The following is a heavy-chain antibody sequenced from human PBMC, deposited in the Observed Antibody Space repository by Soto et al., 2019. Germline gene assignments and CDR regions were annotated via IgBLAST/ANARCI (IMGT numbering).Heavy chain of an antibody. Sequence: EVQLVESGGGLVQPGGSLRLSCAASGFTFSSYWMSWVRQAPGKGLEWVANIKQDGSEKHYVDFVKGRFTISRDNAKNSLYLQMNSLRAEDTAVYYCARGTGAAVTADYWGQGTLVTVSS. CDR1: GFTFSSYW. J-gene: IGHJ4*02. V-gene: IGHV3-7*01. CDR3: ARGTGAAVTADY. CDR2: IKQDGSEK. D-gene: IGHD6-19*01.